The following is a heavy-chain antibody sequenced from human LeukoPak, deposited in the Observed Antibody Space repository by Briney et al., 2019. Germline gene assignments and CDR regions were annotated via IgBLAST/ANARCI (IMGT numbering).Heavy chain of an antibody. CDR2: VVTSGHT. D-gene: IGHD4-17*01. V-gene: IGHV3-13*01. CDR1: GFTLSTYE. CDR3: VRSFYGDHPY. Sequence: GALRLSFAASGFTLSTYEMHWVRRGPGEGLEWVAAVVTSGHTFYPDSVQGHFTISRENARTSVYLQMNSLRAGDTAVYYCVRSFYGDHPYWGQGTLVTVSS. J-gene: IGHJ4*02.